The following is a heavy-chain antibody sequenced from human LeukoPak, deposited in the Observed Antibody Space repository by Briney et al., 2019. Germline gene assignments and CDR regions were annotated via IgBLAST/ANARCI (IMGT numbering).Heavy chain of an antibody. Sequence: GGSMRLSCAASGFTFSSHGMNWVRQAPGKWLEWVSGIRTDGVTTYYADSVKGRFTISRDNSKNTLYLQMSSLRAEDTAVYYRAKDDGLVQYVNWGERTLVTVSS. D-gene: IGHD1-1*01. CDR3: AKDDGLVQYVN. J-gene: IGHJ4*02. CDR1: GFTFSSHG. V-gene: IGHV3-23*01. CDR2: IRTDGVTT.